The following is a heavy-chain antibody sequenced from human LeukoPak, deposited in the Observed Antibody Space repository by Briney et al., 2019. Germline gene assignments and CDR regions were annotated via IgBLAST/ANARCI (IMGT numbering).Heavy chain of an antibody. D-gene: IGHD2-15*01. CDR2: VHNSGP. V-gene: IGHV4-61*08. CDR3: AREGDCSGGSCYSYGWFDS. CDR1: GASVNNGAFY. J-gene: IGHJ5*01. Sequence: SETLSPTCSVSGASVNNGAFYWSWIRQPPGKGLEWIAYVHNSGPNYNPSLNSRVTILVDTSKNQFSLKLRSVTAADTAVYYCAREGDCSGGSCYSYGWFDSWGEGTLVTVSS.